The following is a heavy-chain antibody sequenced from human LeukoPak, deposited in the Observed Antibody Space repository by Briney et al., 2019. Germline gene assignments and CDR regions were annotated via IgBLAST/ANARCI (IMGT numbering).Heavy chain of an antibody. J-gene: IGHJ4*02. V-gene: IGHV3-72*01. CDR3: VRVRYSSCWLPFDY. D-gene: IGHD6-19*01. Sequence: RGSLRLSCAVSGFTFSEHYMDWVRQTAGKGLEWVARTRNKANGYTTEYAASVKGRFTISRDDSKNSLVLQMNSLKTEDTAVYYCVRVRYSSCWLPFDYWGQGTVVTVSP. CDR2: TRNKANGYTT. CDR1: GFTFSEHY.